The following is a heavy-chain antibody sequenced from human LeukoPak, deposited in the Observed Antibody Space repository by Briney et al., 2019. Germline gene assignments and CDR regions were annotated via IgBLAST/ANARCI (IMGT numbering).Heavy chain of an antibody. V-gene: IGHV1-18*04. CDR3: ARDDDYGVL. CDR2: ISAYNGNT. D-gene: IGHD4-17*01. J-gene: IGHJ4*02. Sequence: ASVKVSCKASGYTFTGYYMHWVRQAPGQGLEWMGWISAYNGNTNYAQKLQGRVTMTTDTSTSTAYMELRSLRSDDTAVYYCARDDDYGVLWGQGTLVTVSS. CDR1: GYTFTGYY.